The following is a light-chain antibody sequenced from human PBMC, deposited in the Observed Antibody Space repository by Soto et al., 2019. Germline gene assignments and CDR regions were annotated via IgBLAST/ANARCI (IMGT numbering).Light chain of an antibody. V-gene: IGKV3-20*01. CDR1: QSVRNNY. CDR3: QQYGGSPPYT. J-gene: IGKJ2*01. CDR2: GSF. Sequence: EIVLTQSPGTLSLSPGERASLSCRVSQSVRNNYLAWYQQKPGQPPRLLIFGSFNRATGIPDRFSGSGSGTDFTLTISRLEPEDFAVYFCQQYGGSPPYTFGQGTKVEIK.